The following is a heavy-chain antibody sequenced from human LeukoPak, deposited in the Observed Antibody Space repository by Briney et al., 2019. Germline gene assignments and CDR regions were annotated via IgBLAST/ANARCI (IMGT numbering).Heavy chain of an antibody. Sequence: GGSQTLSCAASGFTFYRYGMIWVRQAPGKGLEWVSTIYGCGGETNYADSVEGRFPISRDNSKHTLYLQMSSLRAEDTAVYYCASGLAVTATTYWYFDLWGRGTLVTVSS. J-gene: IGHJ2*01. V-gene: IGHV3-23*01. CDR1: GFTFYRYG. CDR2: IYGCGGET. D-gene: IGHD2-21*02. CDR3: ASGLAVTATTYWYFDL.